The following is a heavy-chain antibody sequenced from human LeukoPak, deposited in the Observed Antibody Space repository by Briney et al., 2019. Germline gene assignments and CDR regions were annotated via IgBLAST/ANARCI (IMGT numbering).Heavy chain of an antibody. CDR3: NSILRYYYMDV. Sequence: GGSLRLSCAASGFTFSSYAMHWVRQAPGKGLEWVAVISYDGSNKYYADSVKGRFTISRDNSKNTLYLQMNSLRAEDTAVYYCNSILRYYYMDVWGKGTTVTVSS. J-gene: IGHJ6*03. CDR1: GFTFSSYA. D-gene: IGHD4-17*01. CDR2: ISYDGSNK. V-gene: IGHV3-30*14.